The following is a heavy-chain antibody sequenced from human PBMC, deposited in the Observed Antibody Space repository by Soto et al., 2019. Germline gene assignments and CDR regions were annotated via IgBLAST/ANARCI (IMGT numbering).Heavy chain of an antibody. CDR3: ARERAPYCGGDCYQLDY. CDR2: IWYDGSNK. V-gene: IGHV3-33*01. Sequence: QVQLVESGGGVVQPGRSLRLSCAASAFTFSSYGMYWVRQAPGKGLEWVAVIWYDGSNKYYADSVKGRFTISRDNPGNTLVLQMDSLRVEDTAVYYCARERAPYCGGDCYQLDYWGQGTLVTVSS. J-gene: IGHJ4*02. CDR1: AFTFSSYG. D-gene: IGHD2-21*02.